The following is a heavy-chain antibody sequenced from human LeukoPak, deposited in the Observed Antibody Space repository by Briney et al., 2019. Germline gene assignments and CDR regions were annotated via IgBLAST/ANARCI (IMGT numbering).Heavy chain of an antibody. V-gene: IGHV1-69*06. CDR2: IIPIFGTA. J-gene: IGHJ6*03. CDR3: ARGHLGSSWYYYYYYMDV. D-gene: IGHD6-13*01. CDR1: GGTFSSYA. Sequence: SVKVSCKASGGTFSSYAISWVRQAPGQGLEWMGGIIPIFGTANYAQKFQGRVTITADKSTSTAYMELSSLRSEDTAVYYCARGHLGSSWYYYYYYMDVWGKGTTVTISS.